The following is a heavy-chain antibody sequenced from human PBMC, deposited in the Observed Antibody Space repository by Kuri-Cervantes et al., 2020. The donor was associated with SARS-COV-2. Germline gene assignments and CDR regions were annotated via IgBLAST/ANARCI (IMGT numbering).Heavy chain of an antibody. CDR3: ARHSLSGYSSSGARLGHCYFDL. CDR2: INPSGGST. Sequence: ASVKVSCKASGYTFTSYYMHWVRQAPGQGLEWMGIINPSGGSTSYAQKFQGRVTMTRDTSTSTVYMELSSLRSEDTAVYYCARHSLSGYSSSGARLGHCYFDLWGRGTLVTVSS. D-gene: IGHD6-6*01. CDR1: GYTFTSYY. J-gene: IGHJ2*01. V-gene: IGHV1-46*01.